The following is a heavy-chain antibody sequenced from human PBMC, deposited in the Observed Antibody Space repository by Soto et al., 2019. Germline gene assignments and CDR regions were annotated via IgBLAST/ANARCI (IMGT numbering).Heavy chain of an antibody. Sequence: QVQLVESGGGVVQPGRSLRLSCAASGFTFSSYGMHWVRQAPGKGLEWVAVISYDGSNKYYADSMKGRFTISRDNSKNTLYLQMNSLRAEDTAVYYCAEGYCSGGSCYPSLSWGQGTLVTVSS. V-gene: IGHV3-30*18. J-gene: IGHJ4*02. CDR1: GFTFSSYG. CDR3: AEGYCSGGSCYPSLS. CDR2: ISYDGSNK. D-gene: IGHD2-15*01.